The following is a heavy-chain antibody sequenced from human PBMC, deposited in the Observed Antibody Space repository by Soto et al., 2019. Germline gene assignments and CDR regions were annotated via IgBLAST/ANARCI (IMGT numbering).Heavy chain of an antibody. CDR1: GFSFNNYG. CDR2: ISNDGSDT. CDR3: AKGDHDKGGLNWFDP. J-gene: IGHJ5*02. Sequence: GGSLRLSCAASGFSFNNYGMHWVRQALGKGPEWVAVISNDGSDTYYADSVKGRFTVSRDNSRNTLFLQMNNLRPDDMALYHCAKGDHDKGGLNWFDPWGQGTRVTVSS. D-gene: IGHD3-16*01. V-gene: IGHV3-30*18.